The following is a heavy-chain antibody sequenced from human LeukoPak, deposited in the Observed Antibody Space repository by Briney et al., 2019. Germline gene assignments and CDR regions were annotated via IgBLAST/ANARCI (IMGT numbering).Heavy chain of an antibody. V-gene: IGHV3-23*01. D-gene: IGHD2-21*02. J-gene: IGHJ4*02. CDR3: SRGRLFGDY. CDR1: GFTFRNYA. CDR2: ISADGGSA. Sequence: PGGSLRLSCAASGFTFRNYAMNWVRQAPGKGLEWVSAISADGGSAYYADSVKGRFSISRDNAKNSLYPQMNSLRAEDTAVYYCSRGRLFGDYWGQGALVTVSS.